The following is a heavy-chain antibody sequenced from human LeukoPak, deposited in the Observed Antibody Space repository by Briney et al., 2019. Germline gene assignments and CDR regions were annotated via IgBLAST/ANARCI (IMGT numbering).Heavy chain of an antibody. Sequence: PGGSLRLSCAASGFTVSSNYMSWVRQAPGKGLEWVAVIYSGGSTYYADSVKGRFTISRDNSKNTLYLQMNSLRAEDTAVYYCARAVVPAAIGLGYFDYWGQGTLVTVSS. J-gene: IGHJ4*02. CDR1: GFTVSSNY. CDR3: ARAVVPAAIGLGYFDY. D-gene: IGHD2-2*01. CDR2: IYSGGST. V-gene: IGHV3-66*01.